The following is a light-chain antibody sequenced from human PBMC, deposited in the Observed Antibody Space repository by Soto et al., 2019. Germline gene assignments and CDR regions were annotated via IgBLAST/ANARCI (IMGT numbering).Light chain of an antibody. CDR1: QSVSSSY. V-gene: IGKV3-20*01. CDR3: QQYGSSRFT. J-gene: IGKJ3*01. Sequence: EIVLTQSPGTLSLSPGERATLSCRASQSVSSSYLAWYQQKPGQAPRLLIYGASSRATGIPDRFSGSGSGTYFTLTIIRLDPEDFAVYYCQQYGSSRFTFGPGTKVDIK. CDR2: GAS.